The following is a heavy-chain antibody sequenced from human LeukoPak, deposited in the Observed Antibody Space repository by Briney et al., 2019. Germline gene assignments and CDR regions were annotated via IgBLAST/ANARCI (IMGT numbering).Heavy chain of an antibody. CDR1: GFTFSSYA. D-gene: IGHD6-6*01. CDR2: IIPILGIA. J-gene: IGHJ4*02. V-gene: IGHV1-69*04. Sequence: GGSLRLSCAASGFTFSSYAISWVRQAPGQGLEWMGRIIPILGIANYAQKFQGRVTITADKSTSTAYMELSSLRSEDTAVYYCAREGPEYSSSSGVDYWGQGTLVTVSS. CDR3: AREGPEYSSSSGVDY.